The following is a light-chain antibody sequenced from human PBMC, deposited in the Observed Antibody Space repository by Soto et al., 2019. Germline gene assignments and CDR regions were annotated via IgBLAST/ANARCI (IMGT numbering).Light chain of an antibody. CDR1: SSDVGGYNS. CDR3: CSYAGSYTFSYV. V-gene: IGLV2-11*01. Sequence: QSALTQPRSVSGSPGQSVTISCTGTSSDVGGYNSVSWYQQHPGKAPKLMIYDVSGRPSGVPDRFSGSRSGNTASLTISGLQAEDEADYYCCSYAGSYTFSYVFGTGTKVTVL. CDR2: DVS. J-gene: IGLJ1*01.